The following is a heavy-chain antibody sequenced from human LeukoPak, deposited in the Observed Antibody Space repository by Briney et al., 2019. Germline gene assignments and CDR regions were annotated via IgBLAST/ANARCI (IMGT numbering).Heavy chain of an antibody. V-gene: IGHV4-39*02. CDR3: ARGHYFASGNYYRGWFDP. CDR1: GGSISSTYYY. J-gene: IGHJ5*02. D-gene: IGHD3-10*01. CDR2: IYYSGST. Sequence: SETLSLTCTVSGGSISSTYYYWGWIRQPPGKGLEWIGTIYYSGSTYYNPSLKSRVTISVDTSKNYFSLKLNSVTAADTAVYYCARGHYFASGNYYRGWFDPWGQGSLVTVSS.